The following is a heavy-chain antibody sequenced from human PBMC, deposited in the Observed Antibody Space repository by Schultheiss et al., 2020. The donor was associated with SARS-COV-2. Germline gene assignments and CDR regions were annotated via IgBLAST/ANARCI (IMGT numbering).Heavy chain of an antibody. CDR2: IYTSGST. V-gene: IGHV4-38-2*01. CDR1: GYSISSGYY. J-gene: IGHJ4*02. D-gene: IGHD3-10*01. Sequence: SETLSLTCAVSGYSISSGYYWGWIRQPAGKGLEWIGRIYTSGSTYYNPSLKSRVTISVDRSKNQFSLKLSSVTAADTAVYYCARHRDYYGSGSPWDFWGQGTLVTVSS. CDR3: ARHRDYYGSGSPWDF.